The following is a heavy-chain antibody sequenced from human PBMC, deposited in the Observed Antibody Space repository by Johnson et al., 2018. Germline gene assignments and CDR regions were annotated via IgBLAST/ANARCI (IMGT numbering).Heavy chain of an antibody. CDR3: AKDTWDHWGDGWYFDL. Sequence: VQLVESGGGLVQPGRSLRLSCAASGFTFDDYAMHWVRQLPGKGLEWVSGITWNSRSIGYADSVKGRFTVSRDNAKNSLYLQMNSLRAEDTALYFCAKDTWDHWGDGWYFDLWGRGTLVTVSS. D-gene: IGHD7-27*01. J-gene: IGHJ2*01. CDR1: GFTFDDYA. CDR2: ITWNSRSI. V-gene: IGHV3-9*01.